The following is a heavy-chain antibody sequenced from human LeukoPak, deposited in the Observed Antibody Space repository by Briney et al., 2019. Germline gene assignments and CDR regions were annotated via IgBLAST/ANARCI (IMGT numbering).Heavy chain of an antibody. V-gene: IGHV6-1*01. D-gene: IGHD5/OR15-5a*01. CDR1: GYSVSSSGVA. J-gene: IGHJ4*02. Sequence: QTLSLTCAITGYSVSSSGVAWYWIRQSPSRGLEWLGGTYYSSKWYNDYAVSVKGRISINADTSKNHFSLQLDSVTPEDTAVYYCARGSSRALDHWGQGTLVTVSS. CDR3: ARGSSRALDH. CDR2: TYYSSKWYN.